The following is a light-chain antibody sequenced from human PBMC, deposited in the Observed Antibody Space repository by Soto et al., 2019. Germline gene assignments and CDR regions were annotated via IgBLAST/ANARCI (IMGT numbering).Light chain of an antibody. Sequence: TVLTQSPGTLSLSPGERATLSCRASQSVSSSYLAWYQQKPGQAPRLLIYDASSRATGIPDRFSGSGSGTDFTLTISRLEPEDFAVYYGQEYVMSPPSWTFGQGTKVASK. J-gene: IGKJ1*01. CDR3: QEYVMSPPSWT. CDR1: QSVSSSY. V-gene: IGKV3-20*01. CDR2: DAS.